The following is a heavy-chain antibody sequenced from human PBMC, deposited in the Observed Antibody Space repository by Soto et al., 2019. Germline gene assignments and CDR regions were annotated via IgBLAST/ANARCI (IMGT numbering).Heavy chain of an antibody. CDR2: IGGGGSMT. Sequence: EVQLLESGGGLVQPGESLRLSCAASGFNFSPYWMHWVSQVPGKGLEWISHIGGGGSMTIYADSVKGRFTISRDDAKNTLYLQMNSLRSEDTAVYYCVRDRGSPDSFDSWGQGTKVTVSS. J-gene: IGHJ3*02. D-gene: IGHD3-10*01. CDR1: GFNFSPYW. CDR3: VRDRGSPDSFDS. V-gene: IGHV3-74*01.